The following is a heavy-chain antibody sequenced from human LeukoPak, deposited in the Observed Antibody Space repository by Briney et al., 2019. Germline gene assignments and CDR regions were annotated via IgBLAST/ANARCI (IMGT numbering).Heavy chain of an antibody. V-gene: IGHV3-11*04. CDR2: ISSSGSTI. D-gene: IGHD1-26*01. CDR3: ARAPSEKGAKGLYFDY. Sequence: GGSLRLSCVASRFTFSDYYMSWIRQAPGKGLEWVSYISSSGSTIYYADSVKGRFTISRDNAKNSLYLQMNGLRAEDTAVYYCARAPSEKGAKGLYFDYWGQGTLVTVS. CDR1: RFTFSDYY. J-gene: IGHJ4*02.